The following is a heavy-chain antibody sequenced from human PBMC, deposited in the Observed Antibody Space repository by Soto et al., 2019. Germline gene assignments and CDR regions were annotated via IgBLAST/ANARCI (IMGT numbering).Heavy chain of an antibody. CDR2: MNPNSGNT. Sequence: QVQLVQSGAEVKKPGASVKVSCKASGYTFTSYDINWVRQATGQGLEWMGWMNPNSGNTGYAQKFQGRVTMTRNTSISTAYMELSSLRSEDTAVYYCARKRVVRGDIITHNWFDPWGQGTLVTVSS. CDR1: GYTFTSYD. D-gene: IGHD3-10*01. V-gene: IGHV1-8*01. CDR3: ARKRVVRGDIITHNWFDP. J-gene: IGHJ5*02.